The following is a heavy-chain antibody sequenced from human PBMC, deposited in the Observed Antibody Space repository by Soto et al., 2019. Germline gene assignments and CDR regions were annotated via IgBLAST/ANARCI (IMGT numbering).Heavy chain of an antibody. J-gene: IGHJ6*02. CDR1: GYTFSDFD. D-gene: IGHD3-16*01. V-gene: IGHV1-8*01. Sequence: ASVKVSCKASGYTFSDFDINWLRQAAGQGPEWMGWMNAKSGDTFSAQRLQGKFNMTWDTSLSTAYMEVGSLTSDDAAIYYCARGNPFNYAGLDVWGQGTTVTVSS. CDR3: ARGNPFNYAGLDV. CDR2: MNAKSGDT.